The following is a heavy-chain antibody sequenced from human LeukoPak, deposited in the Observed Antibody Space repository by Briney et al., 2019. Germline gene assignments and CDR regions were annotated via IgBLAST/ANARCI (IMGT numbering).Heavy chain of an antibody. CDR3: ARLDYDSSGYYSSDAFDT. CDR1: GGSVSSYY. J-gene: IGHJ3*02. Sequence: SETLSLTCTVSGGSVSSYYWSWIRQPAGKGLEWIGRLYTSGSTNYNPSLRSRVTMSADTSKNQFSLKLTSVTAADTAVYYCARLDYDSSGYYSSDAFDTWGQGTKVTVSS. D-gene: IGHD3-22*01. CDR2: LYTSGST. V-gene: IGHV4-4*07.